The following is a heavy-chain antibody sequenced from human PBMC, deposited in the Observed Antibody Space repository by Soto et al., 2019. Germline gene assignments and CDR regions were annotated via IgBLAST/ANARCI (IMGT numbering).Heavy chain of an antibody. V-gene: IGHV4-34*01. CDR2: INHSGST. CDR3: ARAADLRVYYCYYYMSV. J-gene: IGHJ6*01. CDR1: GGSFSCYY. Sequence: PSETLSLTCAVYGGSFSCYYWSWIRQPPGKGLEWIGEINHSGSTNYNPSLKSRVTISVDTSKNQLSLKLSSVTAAETAVYYCARAADLRVYYCYYYMSVWGQVTTGTVAS. D-gene: IGHD5-12*01.